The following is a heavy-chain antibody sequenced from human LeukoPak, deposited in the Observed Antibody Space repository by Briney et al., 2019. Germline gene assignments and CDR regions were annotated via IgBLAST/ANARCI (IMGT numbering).Heavy chain of an antibody. Sequence: PGGSLRLSCAASGFTFKSYGMTWVRQVPGKGLEWVSSITGAGSSTKYADSVHGRFTISRDNSKNTLSLQMTGLRAEDTAVYYCARKVAVAMDLAYWGQGTLVTVSS. CDR2: ITGAGSST. V-gene: IGHV3-23*01. J-gene: IGHJ4*02. CDR3: ARKVAVAMDLAY. CDR1: GFTFKSYG. D-gene: IGHD5-18*01.